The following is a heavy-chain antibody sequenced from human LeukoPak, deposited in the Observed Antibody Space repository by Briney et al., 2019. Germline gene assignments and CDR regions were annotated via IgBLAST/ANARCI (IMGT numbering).Heavy chain of an antibody. CDR2: IYYSGST. V-gene: IGHV4-39*01. CDR3: ARAPPRFDP. Sequence: SETLSLTCTVSGGSISSSSYYWGWIRQPPGKGLEWIGSIYYSGSTYYNPSLKSRVTISVDTSKNQFSLKLSSVTAADTAVYYCARAPPRFDPWGQGTLVTVSS. J-gene: IGHJ5*02. CDR1: GGSISSSSYY.